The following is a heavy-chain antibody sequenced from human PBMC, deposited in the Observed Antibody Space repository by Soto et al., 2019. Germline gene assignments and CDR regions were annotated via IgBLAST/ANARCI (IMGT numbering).Heavy chain of an antibody. Sequence: QVQLVESGGGVVQPGRSLRLSCAASGFTFSSYAMHWVRQAPGKGLEWVAVISYDGNNKYYADSVKGRFTISRDNSKNTLYLQMNSLRAEDTAVYYCARDPYYYDSSGYADLDYWGQGTLVTVSS. CDR2: ISYDGNNK. J-gene: IGHJ4*02. CDR3: ARDPYYYDSSGYADLDY. V-gene: IGHV3-30-3*01. CDR1: GFTFSSYA. D-gene: IGHD3-22*01.